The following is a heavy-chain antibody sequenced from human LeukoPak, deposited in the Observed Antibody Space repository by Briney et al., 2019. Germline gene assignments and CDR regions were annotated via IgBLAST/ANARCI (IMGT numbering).Heavy chain of an antibody. Sequence: PSETLSLTCTVSGYSISSGYYWGWLRQLPGKGLEWIGSIYHSWSTNYTPSLKSRVTISVDTSKNQFSLKLSSVTAADTAVYYCARDPLYCSSTSCYLPFDYWGQGTLVTVSS. CDR2: IYHSWST. CDR1: GYSISSGYY. J-gene: IGHJ4*02. CDR3: ARDPLYCSSTSCYLPFDY. V-gene: IGHV4-38-2*02. D-gene: IGHD2-2*01.